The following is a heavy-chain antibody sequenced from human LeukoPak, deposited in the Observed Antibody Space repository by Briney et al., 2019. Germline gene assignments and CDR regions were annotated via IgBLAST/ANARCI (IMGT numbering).Heavy chain of an antibody. CDR1: GFTFSSYA. D-gene: IGHD3-10*01. Sequence: PGGSLRLSCAASGFTFSSYAMSWVRQAPGKGLEWVSGISATGGSTYYADSVKGRFTISRDNSKNTLYLQMNSLRAEDTAVYYCAKVGRGGDAFDIWGQGTMVTVSS. J-gene: IGHJ3*02. CDR3: AKVGRGGDAFDI. CDR2: ISATGGST. V-gene: IGHV3-23*01.